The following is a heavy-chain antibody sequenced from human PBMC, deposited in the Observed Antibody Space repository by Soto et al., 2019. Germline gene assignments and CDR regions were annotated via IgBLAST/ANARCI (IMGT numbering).Heavy chain of an antibody. D-gene: IGHD6-19*01. CDR1: GFTFSSYG. J-gene: IGHJ5*02. CDR2: ISYDGSNK. V-gene: IGHV3-30*18. CDR3: AKDYSSGWYSPFDP. Sequence: PGGSMRLSCAASGFTFSSYGMHWVRQAPGKGLEWVAVISYDGSNKYYADSVKGRFTISRDNSKNTLYLQMNSLRAEDTAVYYCAKDYSSGWYSPFDPWGQGTLVTAPQ.